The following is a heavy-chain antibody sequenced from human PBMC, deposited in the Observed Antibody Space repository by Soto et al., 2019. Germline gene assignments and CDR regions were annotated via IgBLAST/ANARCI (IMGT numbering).Heavy chain of an antibody. Sequence: SETLSLTCAVSGGSFSGYYWSWVRQPPGKGLEWIGEINHSGTTNNHPSLTGRVTISVDTSKNQFSLQLNSVTAADTAVYYCARGFGGSIFGVVANFYYYAMDVWGQGTPVTVSS. J-gene: IGHJ6*02. V-gene: IGHV4-34*01. CDR3: ARGFGGSIFGVVANFYYYAMDV. CDR1: GGSFSGYY. CDR2: INHSGTT. D-gene: IGHD3-3*01.